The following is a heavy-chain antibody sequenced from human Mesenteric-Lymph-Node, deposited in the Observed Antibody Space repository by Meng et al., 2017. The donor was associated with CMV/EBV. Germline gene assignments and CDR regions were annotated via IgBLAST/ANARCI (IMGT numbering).Heavy chain of an antibody. V-gene: IGHV3-74*01. CDR1: GFTFSGYW. J-gene: IGHJ4*02. Sequence: GGSLRLSCAASGFTFSGYWMHWVRQPPGKGLLWISRINSDGSITTYADSVKGRFTISRDNSKNTLYLQMNSLRAEDTAVYYCAKDRYIAVAGLFDYWGQGTLVTVSS. CDR2: INSDGSIT. D-gene: IGHD6-19*01. CDR3: AKDRYIAVAGLFDY.